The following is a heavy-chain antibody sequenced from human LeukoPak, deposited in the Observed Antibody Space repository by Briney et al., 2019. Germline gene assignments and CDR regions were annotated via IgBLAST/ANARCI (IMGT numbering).Heavy chain of an antibody. CDR3: AREAYSSSWYFSY. V-gene: IGHV3-23*01. CDR1: GFTFSSYT. Sequence: GGSLRLSCAASGFTFSSYTMSWVRQAPGKGLEWVSTITTSDGNTYYADSVKGRFTISRDNSKNTLYLQMNSLRAEDTAVYYCAREAYSSSWYFSYWGQGTLVTVSS. D-gene: IGHD6-13*01. CDR2: ITTSDGNT. J-gene: IGHJ4*02.